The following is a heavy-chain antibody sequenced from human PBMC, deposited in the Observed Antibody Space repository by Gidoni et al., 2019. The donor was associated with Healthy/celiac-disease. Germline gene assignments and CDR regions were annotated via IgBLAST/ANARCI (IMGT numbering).Heavy chain of an antibody. J-gene: IGHJ4*02. Sequence: QLQLQESGPGLVKPSETLSLTCTVSGGSISSSSYYWGWIRQPPGKGLEWIGSIYYSGSTYYNPSLKSRVTISVDTSKNQFSLKLSSVTAADTAVYYCASPPPRIYGDYAYFDYWGQGTLVTVSS. CDR2: IYYSGST. CDR3: ASPPPRIYGDYAYFDY. CDR1: GGSISSSSYY. D-gene: IGHD4-17*01. V-gene: IGHV4-39*01.